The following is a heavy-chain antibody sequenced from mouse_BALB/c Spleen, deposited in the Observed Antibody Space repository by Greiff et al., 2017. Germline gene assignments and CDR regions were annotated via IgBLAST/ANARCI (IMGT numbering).Heavy chain of an antibody. V-gene: IGHV1-12*01. D-gene: IGHD1-2*01. J-gene: IGHJ2*01. CDR2: IYPGNGDT. CDR1: GYTFTSYN. CDR3: ARRRPDYFDY. Sequence: QVQLQQPGAELVKPGASVKMSCKASGYTFTSYNMHWVKQTPGQGLEWIGAIYPGNGDTSYNQKFKGKATLTADKSSSTAYMQLSSLTSEDSAVYYCARRRPDYFDYWGQGTTLTVSS.